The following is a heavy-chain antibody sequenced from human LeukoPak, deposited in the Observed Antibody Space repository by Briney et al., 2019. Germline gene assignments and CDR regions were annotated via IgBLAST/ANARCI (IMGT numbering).Heavy chain of an antibody. CDR2: INTNTGNP. J-gene: IGHJ4*02. D-gene: IGHD2-21*02. V-gene: IGHV7-4-1*02. CDR3: ARDCRSDCYDY. Sequence: ASVKVSCKASGYTFTGYYMHWVRQAPGQGLEWMGWINTNTGNPTYAQGFTGRFVFSLDTSVSTAYLQISSLKAEDTAVYYCARDCRSDCYDYWGQGTLVTVSS. CDR1: GYTFTGYY.